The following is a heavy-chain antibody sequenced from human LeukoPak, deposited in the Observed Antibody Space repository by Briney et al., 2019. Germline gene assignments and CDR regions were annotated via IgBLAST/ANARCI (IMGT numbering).Heavy chain of an antibody. CDR1: GGSISSYY. CDR3: ARHVRIVVPHHRAFDI. D-gene: IGHD3-22*01. Sequence: SETLSFTCTVSGGSISSYYWSWIRQPPGKGLEWIGYIYYSGSTNYNPSLKSRVTISVDTSKNQFSLKLSSVTAADTAVYYCARHVRIVVPHHRAFDIWGQGTMVTVSS. CDR2: IYYSGST. J-gene: IGHJ3*02. V-gene: IGHV4-59*08.